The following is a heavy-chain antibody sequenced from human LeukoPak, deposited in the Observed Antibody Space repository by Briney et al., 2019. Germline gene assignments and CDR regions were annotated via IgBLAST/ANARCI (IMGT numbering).Heavy chain of an antibody. CDR2: IKSRGGGETT. Sequence: GGSLRLSCAASGFGFTAAWMSWVRQAPGKGPELVGRIKSRGGGETTDYAAPVKGRFTISRDDSKDTLYLQMDGLKTEDTAVYYCAWQTKFDFWRMDYWGLGTLVTVSS. CDR3: AWQTKFDFWRMDY. V-gene: IGHV3-15*01. J-gene: IGHJ4*02. CDR1: GFGFTAAW. D-gene: IGHD3-3*01.